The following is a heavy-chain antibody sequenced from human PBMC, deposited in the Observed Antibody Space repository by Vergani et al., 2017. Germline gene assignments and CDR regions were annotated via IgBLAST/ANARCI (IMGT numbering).Heavy chain of an antibody. V-gene: IGHV4-61*02. Sequence: QVKMQESGPGLVKPSQTLSLTCTVSGESIRSGSHYWSWIRQPAGKGLEWIGRIYSSETYTYNPSLKSRVTMSVDTPKNQVSLKVNSVTAADTAVYYSARSSMGVTAFNYWGQGSLVTVSS. CDR3: ARSSMGVTAFNY. CDR1: GESIRSGSHY. D-gene: IGHD2-21*02. CDR2: IYSSETY. J-gene: IGHJ4*02.